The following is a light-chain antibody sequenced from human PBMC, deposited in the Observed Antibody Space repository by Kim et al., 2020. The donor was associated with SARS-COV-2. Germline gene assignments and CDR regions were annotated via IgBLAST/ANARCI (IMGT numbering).Light chain of an antibody. CDR3: SSYAGSFRGV. Sequence: GQSVTISCTGTSSDVGDSNYVSWYQQHPGKAPKLMIYDVNKRPSGVPDRFSGSKSGNTASLTISGLQADDEADYYCSSYAGSFRGVFGGGTQLTVL. CDR2: DVN. CDR1: SSDVGDSNY. J-gene: IGLJ2*01. V-gene: IGLV2-11*01.